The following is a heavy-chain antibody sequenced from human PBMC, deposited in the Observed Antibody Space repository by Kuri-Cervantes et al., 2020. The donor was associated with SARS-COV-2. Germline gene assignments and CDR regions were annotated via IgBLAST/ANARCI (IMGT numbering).Heavy chain of an antibody. D-gene: IGHD3-3*01. CDR2: VFTTGIT. V-gene: IGHV4-4*07. Sequence: GSLRLSCTVSGGYFDYYYWSWIRQPAGKGLEWIGRVFTTGITTYYNPSLKSRVTISVDRSKNQFSLKLSSVTAADTAVYYCARVCTIFGVVIHNWFDPWGQGTLVTVSS. J-gene: IGHJ5*02. CDR1: GGYFDYYY. CDR3: ARVCTIFGVVIHNWFDP.